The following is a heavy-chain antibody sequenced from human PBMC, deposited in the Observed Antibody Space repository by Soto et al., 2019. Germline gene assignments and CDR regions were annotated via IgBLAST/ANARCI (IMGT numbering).Heavy chain of an antibody. V-gene: IGHV1-8*01. CDR2: MNPNSGNT. Sequence: QVQLVQSGAEVKKPGASVKVSCKASGYTFTSYDLCWVRQATGQGPEWMGWMNPNSGNTGYGQKFQGRVTMTRDTSISTAYMELSSLRSEDTAVYYCARSQHCSRTSCPEPLDSWGQGTLVTVSS. CDR3: ARSQHCSRTSCPEPLDS. D-gene: IGHD2-2*01. J-gene: IGHJ4*02. CDR1: GYTFTSYD.